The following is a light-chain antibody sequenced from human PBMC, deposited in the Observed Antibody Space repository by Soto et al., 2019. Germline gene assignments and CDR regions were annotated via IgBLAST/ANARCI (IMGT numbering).Light chain of an antibody. CDR2: GAS. V-gene: IGKV3-20*01. CDR1: QSVSSGY. Sequence: ETVMTHPPGTLSLSPGERATLSCRASQSVSSGYLVWYRQKPGQGPRLLIFGASNRATGIPDRFTGSGSGTDFTLTISRLEPEDFAVYYCQQYGISQNTFGQGTKLGIK. J-gene: IGKJ2*01. CDR3: QQYGISQNT.